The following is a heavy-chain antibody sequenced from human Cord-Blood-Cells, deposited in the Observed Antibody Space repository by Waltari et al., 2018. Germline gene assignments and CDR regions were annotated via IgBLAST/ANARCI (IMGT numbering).Heavy chain of an antibody. Sequence: AASGFTFSSYGMHWVRQAPGKGLEWVPVISYDGSNKYYADSVKGRFTISRDNSKNTLYLQMNSLRAEDTAVYYCAKGGDYFDYWGQGTLVTVSS. CDR3: AKGGDYFDY. V-gene: IGHV3-30*18. J-gene: IGHJ4*02. CDR2: ISYDGSNK. CDR1: GFTFSSYG.